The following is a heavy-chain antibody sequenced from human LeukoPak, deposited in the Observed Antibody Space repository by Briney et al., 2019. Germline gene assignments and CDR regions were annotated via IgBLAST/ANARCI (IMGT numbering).Heavy chain of an antibody. J-gene: IGHJ4*02. CDR3: ARNWYSAFDY. CDR1: GFTFRSFG. Sequence: GGSLRLSCTTSGFTFRSFGMHWVRQAPGKGLEWVAFIQFDGLNQQYADSVKGRFTISRDDSKSTPHVQMNSLRPEDTAVYYCARNWYSAFDYWGQGILVTVSS. D-gene: IGHD2-15*01. CDR2: IQFDGLNQ. V-gene: IGHV3-30*02.